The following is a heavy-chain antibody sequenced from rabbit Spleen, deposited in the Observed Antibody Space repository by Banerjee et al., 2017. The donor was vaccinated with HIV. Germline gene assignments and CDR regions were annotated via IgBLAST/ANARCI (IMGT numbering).Heavy chain of an antibody. CDR1: GFSFGDRDV. V-gene: IGHV1S45*01. D-gene: IGHD1-1*01. J-gene: IGHJ4*01. CDR3: ARDLVTVIGWNFNL. Sequence: QEQLVESGGGLVQPEGSLTLTCTASGFSFGDRDVMCWVRQAPGKGLEWIACINVATGKPVYASWAKGRFIMFRTSSTTVTLQMTSLTAADTATYFCARDLVTVIGWNFNLWGQGTLVTVS. CDR2: INVATGKP.